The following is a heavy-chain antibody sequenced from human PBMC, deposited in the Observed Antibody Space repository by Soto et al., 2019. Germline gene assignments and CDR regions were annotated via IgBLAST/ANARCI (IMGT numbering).Heavy chain of an antibody. J-gene: IGHJ5*02. D-gene: IGHD1-20*01. V-gene: IGHV3-15*01. CDR2: IKSKTDGGTT. CDR1: GFTFSAAW. Sequence: GGSLRLSCAASGFTFSAAWMSWVRQAPGKGLEWVGRIKSKTDGGTTDYAAPVKDRFTISRDDSKNTLYLQMNSLKTEDTAIYYCATHKWKNGRNFFHPRGKGTLVTVSS. CDR3: ATHKWKNGRNFFHP.